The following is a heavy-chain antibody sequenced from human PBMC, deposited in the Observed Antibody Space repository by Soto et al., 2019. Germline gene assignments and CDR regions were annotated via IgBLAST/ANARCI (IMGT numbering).Heavy chain of an antibody. V-gene: IGHV4-59*01. CDR3: ARVITMVRGVTVDY. J-gene: IGHJ4*02. D-gene: IGHD3-10*01. Sequence: SETLSLTCTVSGGSISSYYWSWIRQPPGKGLEWIGYIYYSGSTNYNPSLKSRVTISVDTSKNQFSLKLSSVTAADTAVYYCARVITMVRGVTVDYWGQGTLVTVSS. CDR1: GGSISSYY. CDR2: IYYSGST.